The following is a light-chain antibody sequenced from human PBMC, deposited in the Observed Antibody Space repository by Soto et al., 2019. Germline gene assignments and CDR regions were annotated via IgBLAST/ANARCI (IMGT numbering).Light chain of an antibody. CDR1: QSVSSK. CDR3: QKYNSWLWT. V-gene: IGKV3-15*01. CDR2: GAS. Sequence: IVMTQSPATLSVSPGEGSTLSCGASQSVSSKLAWYQQKPGQAPRLLIYGASTRATGIPARFSGSGSGTDFTLIISSLQSEDSAVYYCQKYNSWLWTFGQGTKVDIK. J-gene: IGKJ1*01.